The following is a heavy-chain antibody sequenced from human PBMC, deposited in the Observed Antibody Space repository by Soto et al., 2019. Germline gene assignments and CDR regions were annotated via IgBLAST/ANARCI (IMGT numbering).Heavy chain of an antibody. CDR3: ARDAIVVPFDY. J-gene: IGHJ4*02. CDR1: GFTFSSYA. D-gene: IGHD2-15*01. Sequence: VGSLRLSCAASGFTFSSYAMHWVRQAPGKGLEWVAVISYDGSNKYYADSVKGRFTISRDNSKNTLYLQMNSLRAEDTAVYYCARDAIVVPFDYWGQGTLVTVSS. V-gene: IGHV3-30-3*01. CDR2: ISYDGSNK.